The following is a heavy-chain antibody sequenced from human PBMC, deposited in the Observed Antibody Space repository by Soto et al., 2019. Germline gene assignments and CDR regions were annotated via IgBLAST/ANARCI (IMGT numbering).Heavy chain of an antibody. D-gene: IGHD3-22*01. CDR3: ARGNYYDSSGYFFYGMDV. V-gene: IGHV4-4*02. J-gene: IGHJ6*02. CDR2: IYHSGST. Sequence: PSETLSLTCAVSGGSIISSNCLILFRQPPGKGLEWIGEIYHSGSTNYNPSLKSRVTISVDKSKNQFSLKLSSVTAADTAVYYCARGNYYDSSGYFFYGMDVWGRGTTVTVSS. CDR1: GGSIISSNC.